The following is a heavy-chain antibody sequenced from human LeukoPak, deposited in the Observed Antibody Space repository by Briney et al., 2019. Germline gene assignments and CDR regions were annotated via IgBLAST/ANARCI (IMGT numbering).Heavy chain of an antibody. CDR2: INHSGST. CDR1: GDSIGSYY. Sequence: PSETLSLTCIVSGDSIGSYYWSWIRQPPGKGLEWIGEINHSGSTNYNPSLKSRVTISVDTSKNQFSLKLSSVTAADTAVYFCARGPYSYDSSGAFDIWGQGTMVTVSS. CDR3: ARGPYSYDSSGAFDI. D-gene: IGHD3-22*01. J-gene: IGHJ3*02. V-gene: IGHV4-34*01.